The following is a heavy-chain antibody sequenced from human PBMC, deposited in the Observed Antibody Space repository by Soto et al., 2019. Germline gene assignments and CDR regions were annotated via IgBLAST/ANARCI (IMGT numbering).Heavy chain of an antibody. V-gene: IGHV4-39*01. J-gene: IGHJ4*02. CDR3: ARVCRSGDDRSYFDY. Sequence: QLQLQESGPGLVKPSETLSLTCTVSGGSISSSSYYWGWIRQPPGKGLEWIGSIYYSGSTYYNPSLKGRVTISVDTSKNQFSLKLSSVTAADTAVYYCARVCRSGDDRSYFDYWGQGTLVTVSS. D-gene: IGHD3-3*01. CDR2: IYYSGST. CDR1: GGSISSSSYY.